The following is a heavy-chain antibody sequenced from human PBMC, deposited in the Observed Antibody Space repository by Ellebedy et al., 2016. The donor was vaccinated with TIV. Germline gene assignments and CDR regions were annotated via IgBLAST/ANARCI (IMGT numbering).Heavy chain of an antibody. J-gene: IGHJ4*02. CDR3: ARDTAMDY. CDR2: EWYDGTNK. V-gene: IGHV3-33*01. D-gene: IGHD5-18*01. CDR1: GFTFSSYG. Sequence: PGGSLRLSCLGSGFTFSSYGMHWVRQAPGKGLEWVAVEWYDGTNKFYADSVKGRFTNSRDNARNSLDLQMNSLRADDTAVYYCARDTAMDYWGQGTLVTVSS.